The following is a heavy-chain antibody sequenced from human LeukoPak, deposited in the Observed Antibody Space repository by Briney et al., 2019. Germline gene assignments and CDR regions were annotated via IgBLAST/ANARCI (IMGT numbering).Heavy chain of an antibody. D-gene: IGHD4-17*01. V-gene: IGHV4-59*01. Sequence: SGALSVTCTGSGASITSYFWSWMRQSPEKGLDWLGYIYNYGSTKYEPSLKSRVSVSEDTAKNQFSLNLKSETAADTAIYYCARGVGYGDSRHYDHWGHGILVTVSS. CDR3: ARGVGYGDSRHYDH. J-gene: IGHJ4*01. CDR1: GASITSYF. CDR2: IYNYGST.